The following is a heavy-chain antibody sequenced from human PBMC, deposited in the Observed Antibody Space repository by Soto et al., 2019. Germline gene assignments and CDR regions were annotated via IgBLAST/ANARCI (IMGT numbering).Heavy chain of an antibody. CDR2: IRYSGNT. CDR3: VRWDNSGTHQSFDF. J-gene: IGHJ4*02. Sequence: QVQLQESGPGVVKPSETLSLTCTVSGDSFTDGRSYWGWIRQPSGKGLEWIANIRYSGNTFYNPSLESRVTMSVDTSKKQISLRLNSVTAADTAVYYRVRWDNSGTHQSFDFWGQGILVTASS. D-gene: IGHD1-26*01. CDR1: GDSFTDGRSY. V-gene: IGHV4-39*01.